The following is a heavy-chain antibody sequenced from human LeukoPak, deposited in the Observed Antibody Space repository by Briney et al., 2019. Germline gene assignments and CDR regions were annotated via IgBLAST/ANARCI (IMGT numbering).Heavy chain of an antibody. CDR2: IHYTGST. Sequence: SETLSLTCSVSGGSISDNSWSWIRRPPGQGLELIGHIHYTGSTDYNPSLKSRVTLSLDTPKNQFSLKVSSVTAADTAVYYCARLSHIAEAGAYSYHSLTIWSQGTTVTVSS. CDR1: GGSISDNS. V-gene: IGHV4-59*08. D-gene: IGHD6-13*01. CDR3: ARLSHIAEAGAYSYHSLTI. J-gene: IGHJ6*02.